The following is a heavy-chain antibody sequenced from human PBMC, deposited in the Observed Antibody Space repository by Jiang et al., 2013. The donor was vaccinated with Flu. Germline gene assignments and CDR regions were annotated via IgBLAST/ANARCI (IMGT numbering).Heavy chain of an antibody. CDR1: GGSISSSNW. CDR3: ARLGRIAVAGTNRYYFDY. Sequence: TLSLTCAVSGGSISSSNWWSWVRQPPGKGLEWIGEIYHSGSTNYNPSLKSRVTISVDKSKNQFSLKLSSVTAADTAVYYCARLGRIAVAGTNRYYFDYWGQGTLVTVSS. V-gene: IGHV4-4*02. D-gene: IGHD6-19*01. J-gene: IGHJ4*02. CDR2: IYHSGST.